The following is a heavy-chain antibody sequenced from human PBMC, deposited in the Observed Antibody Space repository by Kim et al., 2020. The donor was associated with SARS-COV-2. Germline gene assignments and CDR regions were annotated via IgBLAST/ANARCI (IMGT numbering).Heavy chain of an antibody. V-gene: IGHV4-59*08. Sequence: SETLSLTCTVSGGSISSYYWSWIRQPPGKGLEWIGYIYYSGSTNYNPSLKSRVTISVDTSKNQFSLKLSSVTAADTAVYYCARRAMVRGMDWVLDYWGQGTLVTVSS. D-gene: IGHD3-10*01. CDR3: ARRAMVRGMDWVLDY. CDR1: GGSISSYY. CDR2: IYYSGST. J-gene: IGHJ4*02.